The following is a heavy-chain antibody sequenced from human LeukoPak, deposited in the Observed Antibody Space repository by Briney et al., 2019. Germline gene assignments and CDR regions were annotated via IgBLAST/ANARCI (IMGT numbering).Heavy chain of an antibody. CDR1: GFTFSTYW. Sequence: PGGSLRLSCAGSGFTFSTYWMHWVRQAPGGGLVWVSGINTDGSTTSYADSVKGRFTISRDNAKNTVHLQMSSLRAEDTAVYYCAKESGYDVDLEYWGQGALVTVSS. D-gene: IGHD5-12*01. J-gene: IGHJ4*02. V-gene: IGHV3-74*01. CDR2: INTDGSTT. CDR3: AKESGYDVDLEY.